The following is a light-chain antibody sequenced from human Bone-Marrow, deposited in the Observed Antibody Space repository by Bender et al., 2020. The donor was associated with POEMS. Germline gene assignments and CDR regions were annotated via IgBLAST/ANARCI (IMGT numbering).Light chain of an antibody. CDR1: SSNIGNHG. Sequence: QSVVTQPPSLSEAPRQRVTISCSGSSSNIGNHGVNWYQQLPGEAPKLLIYYDHLLTPGVSDRFSASKSGTSASLASSELQSEDEDVYYCSAWDASLSGWVFGGGTKLTVL. CDR3: SAWDASLSGWV. CDR2: YDH. V-gene: IGLV1-36*01. J-gene: IGLJ3*02.